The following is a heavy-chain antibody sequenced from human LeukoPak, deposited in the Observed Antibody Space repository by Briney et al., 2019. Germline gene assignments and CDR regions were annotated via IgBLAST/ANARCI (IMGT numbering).Heavy chain of an antibody. CDR3: AREGYCSGGSCYGGFDY. V-gene: IGHV3-21*01. J-gene: IGHJ4*02. CDR2: ISSSSSYI. CDR1: GFTLSSYS. D-gene: IGHD2-15*01. Sequence: GGSLRLSCAASGFTLSSYSMNWVRQAPGKGLEWVSSISSSSSYIYYADSVKGRFTISRDNAKNSLYLQMNSLRAEDTAVYYCAREGYCSGGSCYGGFDYWGQGTLVTVSS.